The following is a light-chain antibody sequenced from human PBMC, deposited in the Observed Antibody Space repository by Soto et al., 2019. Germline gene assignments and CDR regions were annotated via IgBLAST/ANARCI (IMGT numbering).Light chain of an antibody. Sequence: QSALTHPASVSGSPGQSITISCTGTSSDVGSYNLVSWYQQHPGKAPKLMIYEGSKRPSGVSNRFSGSKSGNTASLTISGLQAGDESDYYCCSYAGSSTVFGGGTKLTVL. CDR2: EGS. CDR1: SSDVGSYNL. J-gene: IGLJ2*01. CDR3: CSYAGSSTV. V-gene: IGLV2-23*01.